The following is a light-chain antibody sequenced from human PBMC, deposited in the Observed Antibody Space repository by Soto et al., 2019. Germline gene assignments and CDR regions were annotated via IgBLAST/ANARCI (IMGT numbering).Light chain of an antibody. CDR1: QTVRNNY. J-gene: IGKJ1*01. CDR2: DAS. CDR3: QQFNDWPRT. Sequence: EFVLTQSPGTLSLSPGERATLSCRASQTVRNNYLAWYQQKPGQAPRLLIYDASSRATGIPDRFSASGSGTEFTLTITSLQSEDFAVYYCQQFNDWPRTFGQGTKVDIK. V-gene: IGKV3D-20*02.